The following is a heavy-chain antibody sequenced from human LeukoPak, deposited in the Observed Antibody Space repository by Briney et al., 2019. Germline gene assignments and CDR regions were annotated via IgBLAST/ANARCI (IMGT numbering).Heavy chain of an antibody. CDR2: IYHSGST. Sequence: SETLSLTCAVSGGSISSGGYSWSWIRQPPGKGLEWIGYIYHSGSTNYNPSLKSRVTISVDTSKNQFSLKLSSVTAADTAVYYCARSIRPYYYGSGTPSWFDPWGQGTLVTVSS. D-gene: IGHD3-10*01. V-gene: IGHV4-30-2*01. CDR1: GGSISSGGYS. CDR3: ARSIRPYYYGSGTPSWFDP. J-gene: IGHJ5*02.